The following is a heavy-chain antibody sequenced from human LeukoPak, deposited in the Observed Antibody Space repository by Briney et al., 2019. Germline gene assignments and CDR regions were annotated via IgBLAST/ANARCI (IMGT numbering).Heavy chain of an antibody. J-gene: IGHJ4*02. Sequence: GGSLRLSCAASGFTFSRYDIHWVRQAPGKGLERVAGISNDGGSKYYAESVKGRFTISRDNSKNTLYLQMNSLRAEDTAVYYCAKDSEQLAYYFDYWGQGTLVTVSS. CDR3: AKDSEQLAYYFDY. V-gene: IGHV3-30*18. CDR1: GFTFSRYD. CDR2: ISNDGGSK. D-gene: IGHD6-13*01.